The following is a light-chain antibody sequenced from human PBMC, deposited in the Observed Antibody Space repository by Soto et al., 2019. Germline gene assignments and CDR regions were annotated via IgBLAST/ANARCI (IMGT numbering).Light chain of an antibody. V-gene: IGKV3-20*01. J-gene: IGKJ1*01. CDR2: VAS. CDR1: QSVSNNY. CDR3: QQYGYSPWT. Sequence: EIVLAQSPGTLSLSLGERAILSCRASQSVSNNYLAWYQQKPGQAPRLLIYVASSRATGAPDRFSGSGSETDFTLTISRLEPEDSAVYYCQQYGYSPWTFGQGTKVDIK.